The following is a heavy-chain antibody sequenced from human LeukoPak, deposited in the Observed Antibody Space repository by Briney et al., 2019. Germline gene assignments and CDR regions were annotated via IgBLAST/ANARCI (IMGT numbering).Heavy chain of an antibody. CDR3: AKSHSITIFGVVLAGYMDV. Sequence: PGGSLRLSCAASGFTFSSYAMSWVRQAPGKGLEWVSAISGSGGSTYYADSVKGRFTISRDNSKNTLYLQMNSLRAEDTAVYYCAKSHSITIFGVVLAGYMDVWGKGTTVTVSS. V-gene: IGHV3-23*01. D-gene: IGHD3-3*01. J-gene: IGHJ6*03. CDR2: ISGSGGST. CDR1: GFTFSSYA.